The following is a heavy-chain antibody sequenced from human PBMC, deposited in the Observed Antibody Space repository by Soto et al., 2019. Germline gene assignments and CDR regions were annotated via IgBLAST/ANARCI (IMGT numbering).Heavy chain of an antibody. CDR1: GFTFSSYA. Sequence: EVQLLESGGALVQPGGSLRLSCAASGFTFSSYAMSWVRQAPGKGLEWVSAISGSAGSTYYTDSVKGRFTISRDNSKXXXXLQMNSLRVEDTAVYYCAKVGCTSTSCYWGWFDPWGQGTLVTVSS. J-gene: IGHJ5*02. V-gene: IGHV3-23*01. D-gene: IGHD2-2*01. CDR2: ISGSAGST. CDR3: AKVGCTSTSCYWGWFDP.